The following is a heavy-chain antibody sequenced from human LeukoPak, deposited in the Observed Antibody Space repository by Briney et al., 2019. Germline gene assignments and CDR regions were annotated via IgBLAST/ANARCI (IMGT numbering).Heavy chain of an antibody. D-gene: IGHD4-17*01. CDR3: ARGATVTDFDY. V-gene: IGHV1-46*01. J-gene: IGHJ4*02. CDR2: TDPIGGST. CDR1: GYTFTNYY. Sequence: ASVKVPCKASGYTFTNYYIHWVRQAPGQGLEWMGITDPIGGSTNYAQKFQGRVTMTRDTSTSTVYMELSSLRSEDSAVYYCARGATVTDFDYWGQGTLVTVSS.